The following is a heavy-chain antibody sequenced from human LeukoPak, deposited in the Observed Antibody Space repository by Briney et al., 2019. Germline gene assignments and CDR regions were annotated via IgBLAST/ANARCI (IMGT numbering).Heavy chain of an antibody. CDR1: GYTFTSYG. Sequence: ASVKVSCKASGYTFTSYGIIWVRQAPGQGLEWMRWISAYNGNTNYAQNLQGRVTMTTETSTSTAYMELRSLRSDDTAVYYCARGPMGVAISWFDPWGQGTLVTVSS. CDR2: ISAYNGNT. D-gene: IGHD3-3*01. CDR3: ARGPMGVAISWFDP. J-gene: IGHJ5*02. V-gene: IGHV1-18*01.